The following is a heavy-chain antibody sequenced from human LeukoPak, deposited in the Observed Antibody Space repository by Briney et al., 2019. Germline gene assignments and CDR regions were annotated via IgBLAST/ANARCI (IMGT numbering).Heavy chain of an antibody. CDR2: IRYDGSNK. V-gene: IGHV3-30*02. D-gene: IGHD3-3*01. J-gene: IGHJ6*03. CDR1: GFTFSNYG. Sequence: TGGSLRLSCAASGFTFSNYGMHWVRQAPGKGLEWVAFIRYDGSNKYYADSVKGRFTISRDNSKNTLYLQMNSLRAEDTAVYYCAKAYYDFWSGNYYYYMDVWGKGTTVTVSS. CDR3: AKAYYDFWSGNYYYYMDV.